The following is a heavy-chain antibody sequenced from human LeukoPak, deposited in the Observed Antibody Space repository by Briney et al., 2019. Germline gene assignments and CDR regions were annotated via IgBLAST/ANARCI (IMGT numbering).Heavy chain of an antibody. V-gene: IGHV3-21*01. J-gene: IGHJ4*02. Sequence: GGSLRLSCTASGFTFGTYSMNWVRQAPGKGLEWVSSISSSSSYIYYADSVKGRFTISRDNAKNSLYLQMNSLRAEDTAVYYCARVPSHASGWYLVDYWGQGTLVTVSS. CDR2: ISSSSSYI. CDR1: GFTFGTYS. D-gene: IGHD6-19*01. CDR3: ARVPSHASGWYLVDY.